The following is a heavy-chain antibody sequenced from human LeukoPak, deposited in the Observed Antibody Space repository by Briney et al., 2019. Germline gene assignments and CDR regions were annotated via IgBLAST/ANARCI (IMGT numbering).Heavy chain of an antibody. J-gene: IGHJ4*02. CDR1: GFTFSNYW. Sequence: GGSLRLSCAASGFTFSNYWMSWVRQAPGKGLEWVANIKHDGGDKHYVDSVKGRFTIARDSAKNSLNLQMNSLRAEDTAVYYCARGVNYDILTGYIFDYWGQGTLVTVSS. D-gene: IGHD3-9*01. CDR3: ARGVNYDILTGYIFDY. CDR2: IKHDGGDK. V-gene: IGHV3-7*03.